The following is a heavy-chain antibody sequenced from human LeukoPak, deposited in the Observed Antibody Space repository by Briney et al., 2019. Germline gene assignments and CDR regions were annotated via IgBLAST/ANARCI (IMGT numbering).Heavy chain of an antibody. V-gene: IGHV3-21*01. CDR2: ISSGGSLI. Sequence: GGSLRLSCAASGFTFSTYAMSWVRQAPGKGLEWVSSISSGGSLIYYADSVKGRFTISRDDAEKSLSLKMNSLRGEDTAVYYCARDPKPFSDSGGFDYWGQGTLLTVSS. D-gene: IGHD3-22*01. CDR1: GFTFSTYA. CDR3: ARDPKPFSDSGGFDY. J-gene: IGHJ4*02.